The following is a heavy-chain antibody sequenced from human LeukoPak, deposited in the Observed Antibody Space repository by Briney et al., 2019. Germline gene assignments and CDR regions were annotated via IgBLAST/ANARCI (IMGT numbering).Heavy chain of an antibody. D-gene: IGHD4-23*01. Sequence: GGSQRLSCAASGFPFSNYAMSWVRQAPGKGLEWVSAIGGSGGSTYYADSVKGRFTISRDNSKNTLYLQMNSLRAEDTAVYYCAKKSLTPGNPWFDPRGQGALVTAAS. V-gene: IGHV3-23*01. CDR3: AKKSLTPGNPWFDP. CDR1: GFPFSNYA. CDR2: IGGSGGST. J-gene: IGHJ5*02.